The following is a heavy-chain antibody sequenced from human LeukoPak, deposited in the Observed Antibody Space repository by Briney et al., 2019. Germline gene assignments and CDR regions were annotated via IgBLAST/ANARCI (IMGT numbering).Heavy chain of an antibody. CDR3: AKGNLESDYYYYYMDV. D-gene: IGHD3-3*01. J-gene: IGHJ6*03. CDR1: GFTFDDYA. Sequence: PGGSLRLSCAASGFTFDDYAMRWVRQAPGKGLEWVSLISWDGGSTYYADSVKGRFTISRDNSKNSLYLQMNSLRAEDTALHYCAKGNLESDYYYYYMDVWGKGTTVTVSS. CDR2: ISWDGGST. V-gene: IGHV3-43D*04.